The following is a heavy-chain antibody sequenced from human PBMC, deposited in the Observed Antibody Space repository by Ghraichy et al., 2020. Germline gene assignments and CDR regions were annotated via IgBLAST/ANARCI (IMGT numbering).Heavy chain of an antibody. D-gene: IGHD4-11*01. CDR1: GFTFSSYW. J-gene: IGHJ6*02. V-gene: IGHV3-7*01. CDR2: IKQDGSEK. Sequence: GGSLRLSCAASGFTFSSYWMSWVRQAPGKGLEWVANIKQDGSEKYYVDSVKGRFTISRDNAKNSLYLQMNSLRAEDTAVYYCARDHTTVTTVFQMFYYYYGMDVWGQGTTVTVSS. CDR3: ARDHTTVTTVFQMFYYYYGMDV.